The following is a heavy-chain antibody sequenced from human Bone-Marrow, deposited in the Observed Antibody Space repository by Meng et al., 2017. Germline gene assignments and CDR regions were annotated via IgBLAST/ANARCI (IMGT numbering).Heavy chain of an antibody. D-gene: IGHD3-10*01. CDR3: ARATYGSGSYYNALYYYYYYGMDV. CDR1: GYTFTSYD. CDR2: MNPNSGNT. V-gene: IGHV1-8*03. J-gene: IGHJ6*01. Sequence: ASVKVSCKASGYTFTSYDINWVRQATGQGLEWMGWMNPNSGNTGYAQKFQGRVTITRNTSISTAYMELSSLRSEDTAVYYCARATYGSGSYYNALYYYYYYGMDVWGQGTTVTCSS.